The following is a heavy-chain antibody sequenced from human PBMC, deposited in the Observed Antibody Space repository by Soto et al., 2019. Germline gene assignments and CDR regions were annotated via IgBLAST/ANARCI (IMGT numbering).Heavy chain of an antibody. D-gene: IGHD5-18*01. J-gene: IGHJ4*02. CDR3: ASDSGYRYGSRFDY. Sequence: SETLSLTCAVSGGSISRGGYSWSWIRQPTGKGLEWIGYIYPSGSTYSNPSLKISFTISVDRYKNQFSLKLSSVTDADTAVYYCASDSGYRYGSRFDYGGQGTLVTVS. CDR1: GGSISRGGYS. V-gene: IGHV4-30-2*01. CDR2: IYPSGST.